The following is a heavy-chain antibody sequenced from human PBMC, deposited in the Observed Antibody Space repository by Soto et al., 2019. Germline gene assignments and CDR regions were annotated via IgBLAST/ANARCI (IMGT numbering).Heavy chain of an antibody. V-gene: IGHV4-30-4*01. CDR1: GGSISSYY. CDR3: ARFLGYCTNGVCYTFDY. D-gene: IGHD2-8*01. Sequence: QVQLQESGPGLVKPSETLSLTCTVSGGSISSYYWSWIRQPPGKGLEWIGYIYYSGSTYYNPSLKSRVTISVDTSKNQFSLKLSSVTAADTAVYYCARFLGYCTNGVCYTFDYWGQGTLVTVSS. CDR2: IYYSGST. J-gene: IGHJ4*02.